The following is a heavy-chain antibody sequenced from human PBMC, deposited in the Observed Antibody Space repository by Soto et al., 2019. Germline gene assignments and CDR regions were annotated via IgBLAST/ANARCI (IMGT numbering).Heavy chain of an antibody. V-gene: IGHV1-3*01. CDR1: GYTFTSYA. Sequence: ASVKVSCKASGYTFTSYAMHWVRQAPGQRLEWMGWINAGNGNTKYSQKFQGRVTITRDTSASTAYMELSSLRSEDTAVYYCARTYYDFWSGPDYYYYGMDVWGQGTTVTVSS. CDR2: INAGNGNT. D-gene: IGHD3-3*01. J-gene: IGHJ6*02. CDR3: ARTYYDFWSGPDYYYYGMDV.